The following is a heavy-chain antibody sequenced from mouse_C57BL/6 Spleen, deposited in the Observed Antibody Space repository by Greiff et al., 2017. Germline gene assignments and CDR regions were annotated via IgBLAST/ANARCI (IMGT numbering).Heavy chain of an antibody. V-gene: IGHV1-69*01. CDR1: GYTFTSYW. J-gene: IGHJ1*03. D-gene: IGHD1-1*01. CDR3: ARPHYYGSSLWYFDV. CDR2: IDPSDSYT. Sequence: QVQLQQPGAELVMPGASVKLSCKASGYTFTSYWMHWVKQRPGQGLEWIGEIDPSDSYTNYNQKFKGKSTLTVDKSSSTAYMQLSSLTSEDSAVYYCARPHYYGSSLWYFDVWGTGTTVTVSS.